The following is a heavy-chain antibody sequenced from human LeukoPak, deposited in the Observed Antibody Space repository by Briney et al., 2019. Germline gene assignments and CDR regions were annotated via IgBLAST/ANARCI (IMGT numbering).Heavy chain of an antibody. D-gene: IGHD3-3*01. Sequence: GGSLRLSCAASGFTFSSCSMSWVRQAPGRGLEWVANIKEDGSEKHYSDSVKGRFTISRDNAKNSLYLQMNSLRAEGTAVYYCARDVWSGYLYYYGMDVWGQGTTVTVSS. J-gene: IGHJ6*02. CDR1: GFTFSSCS. CDR3: ARDVWSGYLYYYGMDV. CDR2: IKEDGSEK. V-gene: IGHV3-7*03.